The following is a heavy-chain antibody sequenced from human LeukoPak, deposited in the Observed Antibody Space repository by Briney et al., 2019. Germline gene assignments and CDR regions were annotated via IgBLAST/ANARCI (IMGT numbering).Heavy chain of an antibody. Sequence: GGSLRLSCAASEFTFNAYTMNWVRQAPGKGLEWVSYISGSSGIIDYADSVRGRFTISRDNAKNSLYLQMNSLRAEDTAVYYRARQQTPHGNFDYWGQGTLVTVSS. CDR1: EFTFNAYT. CDR3: ARQQTPHGNFDY. V-gene: IGHV3-48*01. J-gene: IGHJ4*02. D-gene: IGHD1-26*01. CDR2: ISGSSGII.